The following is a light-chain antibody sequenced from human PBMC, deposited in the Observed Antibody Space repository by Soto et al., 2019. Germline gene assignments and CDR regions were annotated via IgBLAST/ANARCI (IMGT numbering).Light chain of an antibody. CDR3: SSYTSQSTVV. V-gene: IGLV2-14*01. CDR1: RSDVGGYNY. Sequence: QSALTQPASVSGSPGQSIAISCTGTRSDVGGYNYVSWYQQPPGKAPKLIIYDVSDRPSGVSTRFSGSKSGNTASLTISGLQADDEADYYCSSYTSQSTVVFXGGTKVTVL. J-gene: IGLJ3*02. CDR2: DVS.